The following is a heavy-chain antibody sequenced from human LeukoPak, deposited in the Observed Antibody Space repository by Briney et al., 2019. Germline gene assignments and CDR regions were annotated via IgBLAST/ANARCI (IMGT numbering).Heavy chain of an antibody. CDR1: GYTFTSYD. V-gene: IGHV1-8*03. J-gene: IGHJ4*02. CDR3: ARAPGQQWLVIDY. CDR2: MNPNSGNT. Sequence: ASVKVSCKASGYTFTSYDINWVRQATGQGLEWMGWMNPNSGNTGYAQKFQGRVTITRNTSISTAYMELSRLRSDDTAVYYCARAPGQQWLVIDYWGQGTLVTVSS. D-gene: IGHD6-19*01.